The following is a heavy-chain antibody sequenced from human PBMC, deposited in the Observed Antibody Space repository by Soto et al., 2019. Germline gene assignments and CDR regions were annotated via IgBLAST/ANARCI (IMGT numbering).Heavy chain of an antibody. D-gene: IGHD3-22*01. V-gene: IGHV4-34*01. CDR1: GGSFSGHS. CDR2: INHSGRV. J-gene: IGHJ5*01. CDR3: STRAYDTNGYYRFDP. Sequence: SETLSLTCAVYGGSFSGHSWTWIRQSTGKGLEWIGDINHSGRVNYSPSLKSRVTISLDTSKNQFSLTLSAVTAADTAMYYCSTRAYDTNGYYRFDPWGQGTLVTVSS.